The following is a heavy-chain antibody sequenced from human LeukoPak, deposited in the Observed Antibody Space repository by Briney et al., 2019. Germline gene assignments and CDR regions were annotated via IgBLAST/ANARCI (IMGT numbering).Heavy chain of an antibody. CDR2: IYTSGST. CDR1: GGSISSGSFY. J-gene: IGHJ6*03. V-gene: IGHV4-61*02. Sequence: PSETLSLTCSVSGGSISSGSFYWSWIRQPAGKGLEWIGRIYTSGSTNYNPSLKSRVTISVDTSKNQFSLRLSSVIAADTAVYYCARQRTYQLLYYYYYYYVDVWGKGTTVTVSS. CDR3: ARQRTYQLLYYYYYYYVDV. D-gene: IGHD2-2*02.